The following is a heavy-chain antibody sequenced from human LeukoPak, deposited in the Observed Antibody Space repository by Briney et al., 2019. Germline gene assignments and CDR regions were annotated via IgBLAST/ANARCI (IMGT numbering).Heavy chain of an antibody. J-gene: IGHJ4*02. D-gene: IGHD6-13*01. CDR3: ARASRPGRAAAWYYFDY. Sequence: PSETLSLTCTVSGGSISSYYWSWIRQPPGKGLEWIGYIYYSGNTNYNPSLKSRVTISVDTSKNQFSLKLSSVTAADTAVYYCARASRPGRAAAWYYFDYWGQGTLVTVSS. CDR2: IYYSGNT. V-gene: IGHV4-59*08. CDR1: GGSISSYY.